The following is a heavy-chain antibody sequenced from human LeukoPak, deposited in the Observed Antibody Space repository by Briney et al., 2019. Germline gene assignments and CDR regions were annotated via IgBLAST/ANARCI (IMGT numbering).Heavy chain of an antibody. CDR3: AFLAAPDAFDI. CDR1: GYTFTNYA. J-gene: IGHJ3*02. D-gene: IGHD3-3*01. CDR2: INPNSGGT. Sequence: ASVKVSCKASGYTFTNYAIQWVRQAPGQGLEWMGWINPNSGGTNYAQKFQGRVTMTRDTSISTAYMELSRLRSDDTAVYYCAFLAAPDAFDIWGQGTMVTVSS. V-gene: IGHV1-2*02.